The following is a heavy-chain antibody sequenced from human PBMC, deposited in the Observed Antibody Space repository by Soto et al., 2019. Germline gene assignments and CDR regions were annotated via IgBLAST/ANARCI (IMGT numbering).Heavy chain of an antibody. V-gene: IGHV3-23*01. Sequence: GGSLRLSCAASGFTFSSYAMSWVRQAPGKGLEWVSAIRGGGGSTYYADSVKGRFTISRDNSKNTLYLQMNSLRAEDTAVYYCAKEKEKLLVPNAFDIWGQGTMVTVSS. D-gene: IGHD6-19*01. J-gene: IGHJ3*02. CDR1: GFTFSSYA. CDR2: IRGGGGST. CDR3: AKEKEKLLVPNAFDI.